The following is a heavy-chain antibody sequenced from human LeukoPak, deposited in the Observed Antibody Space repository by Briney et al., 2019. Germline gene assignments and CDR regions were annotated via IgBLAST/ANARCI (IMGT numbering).Heavy chain of an antibody. D-gene: IGHD3-10*01. CDR2: INTDGSTT. CDR3: TRGGVDY. Sequence: PGGSLRLSCAASGFTFSSYSMNWVRQAPGKGLVWVSRINTDGSTTSYADSVKGRFTISRDNAKNTLYLHMDSLRAEDTAVYFCTRGGVDYWGQGTLVTVSS. J-gene: IGHJ4*02. CDR1: GFTFSSYS. V-gene: IGHV3-74*01.